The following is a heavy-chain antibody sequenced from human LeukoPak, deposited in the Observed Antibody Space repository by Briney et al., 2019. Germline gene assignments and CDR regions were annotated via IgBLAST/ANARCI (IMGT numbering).Heavy chain of an antibody. D-gene: IGHD1-26*01. Sequence: GASVKVSXKASGYTFASYYMHWVRQAPGQGLEWMGIIYPSGGSTTYAQKFQGRVTMTRDTSTSTVYMELSSLRSEDTAVYYCARDSTPTYYSGTYYFEYWGQGTLVTVSS. CDR2: IYPSGGST. CDR1: GYTFASYY. J-gene: IGHJ4*02. V-gene: IGHV1-46*01. CDR3: ARDSTPTYYSGTYYFEY.